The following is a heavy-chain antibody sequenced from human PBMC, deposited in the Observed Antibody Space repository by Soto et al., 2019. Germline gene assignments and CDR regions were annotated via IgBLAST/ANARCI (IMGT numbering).Heavy chain of an antibody. J-gene: IGHJ3*02. V-gene: IGHV3-23*01. D-gene: IGHD2-15*01. CDR1: GFTFSSYA. CDR2: ISGSGGST. CDR3: AKDLRAHGRVRDAFDI. Sequence: EVQLLESGGGLVQPGGSLRLSCEASGFTFSSYAMSWVRQAPGKGLEWVSAISGSGGSTYYADSVKGRFTISRDNSKNTLYLQMNSLRAEDTAVYYCAKDLRAHGRVRDAFDIWGQGTMVTVSS.